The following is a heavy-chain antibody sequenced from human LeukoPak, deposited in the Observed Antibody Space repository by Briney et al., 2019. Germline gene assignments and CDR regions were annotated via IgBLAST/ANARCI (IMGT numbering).Heavy chain of an antibody. CDR1: GFTYDDYG. D-gene: IGHD4-23*01. V-gene: IGHV3-20*04. Sequence: GGSLRLXCAASGFTYDDYGMSWVRRAPGKGLESVSGINWNGGSTGYADSVKGRFTISRDNAKNSLYLQMNSLRAEDTALYYCASLRGDYVGNDFDYWGQGTLVTVSS. CDR3: ASLRGDYVGNDFDY. CDR2: INWNGGST. J-gene: IGHJ4*02.